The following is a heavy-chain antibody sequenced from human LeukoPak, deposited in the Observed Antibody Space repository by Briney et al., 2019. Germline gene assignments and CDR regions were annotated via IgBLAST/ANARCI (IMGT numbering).Heavy chain of an antibody. CDR3: AKDRDAFDI. V-gene: IGHV3-30*18. CDR1: GFTFSSYG. Sequence: PGRSLRLSCAASGFTFSSYGMHWVRQAPGKGLEWVAVISYDGSNKYYADSVKGRFTISRDNSKNTLYLQMNSLRAEDTAVYYCAKDRDAFDIWGQGTMVTVSS. CDR2: ISYDGSNK. J-gene: IGHJ3*02.